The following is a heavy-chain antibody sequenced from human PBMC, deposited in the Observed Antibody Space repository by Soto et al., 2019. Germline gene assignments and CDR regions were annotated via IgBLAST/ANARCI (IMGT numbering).Heavy chain of an antibody. CDR1: GGSFVGYY. CDR3: ARLRWEQPWVFDY. D-gene: IGHD1-26*01. Sequence: PSETLSLTCAVYGGSFVGYYCSCIRHPPVKGLEWIGEINHSGGTNYNPSLKSRVTISVDTSKNQFSLKLSSVTAADTAVFYCARLRWEQPWVFDYWGQGTLVTVSS. J-gene: IGHJ4*02. CDR2: INHSGGT. V-gene: IGHV4-34*01.